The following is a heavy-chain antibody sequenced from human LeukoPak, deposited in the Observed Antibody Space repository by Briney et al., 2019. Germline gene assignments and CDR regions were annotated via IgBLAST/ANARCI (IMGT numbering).Heavy chain of an antibody. D-gene: IGHD4-17*01. CDR2: ISYDGSNK. J-gene: IGHJ3*02. V-gene: IGHV3-30*03. CDR1: GFTFSSYG. CDR3: ARIQGFTVKARKDDAFDI. Sequence: PGGSLRLSCAASGFTFSSYGMRWVRQAPGKGLEWVAVISYDGSNKYYADSVKGRFTISGDNSKNTLYLQMNSLRAEDTAVYYCARIQGFTVKARKDDAFDIWGQGTMVTVSS.